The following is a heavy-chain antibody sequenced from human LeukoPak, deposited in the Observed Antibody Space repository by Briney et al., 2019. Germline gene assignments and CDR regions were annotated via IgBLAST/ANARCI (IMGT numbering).Heavy chain of an antibody. CDR1: GGPISSGGYS. CDR3: ALQIIRGYSYGFDY. V-gene: IGHV4-30-2*01. Sequence: SETLSLTCAVSGGPISSGGYSWSWIRQPPGKGLEWIGYIYHSGSTYYNPSLKSRVTISVDRSKNQFSLKLSSVTAADTAVYYCALQIIRGYSYGFDYWGQGNLVTVSS. D-gene: IGHD5-18*01. CDR2: IYHSGST. J-gene: IGHJ4*02.